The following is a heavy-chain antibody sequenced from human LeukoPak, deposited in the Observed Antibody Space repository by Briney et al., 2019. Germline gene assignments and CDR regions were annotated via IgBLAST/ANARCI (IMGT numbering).Heavy chain of an antibody. CDR2: INPNSGGT. CDR1: GYTFTGYY. Sequence: ASVKVSCKASGYTFTGYYMHWVRQAPGQGLEWMGWINPNSGGTNYAQKFQGRVTMTRDTSISTAYMELSRLRSGDTAVYYCARAHSIAVAGSRRRWFDPWGQGTLVTVSS. J-gene: IGHJ5*02. CDR3: ARAHSIAVAGSRRRWFDP. V-gene: IGHV1-2*02. D-gene: IGHD6-19*01.